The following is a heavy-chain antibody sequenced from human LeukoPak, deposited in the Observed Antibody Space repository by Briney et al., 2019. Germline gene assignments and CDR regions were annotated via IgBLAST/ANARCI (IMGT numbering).Heavy chain of an antibody. D-gene: IGHD1-1*01. V-gene: IGHV3-74*03. CDR2: INSDGSRT. Sequence: GGSLRLSCAASGITFSSHWMHWVRQTPEKGLVWVSRINSDGSRTTYADSVKGRFTISRDDAKNTLYLQMNSLRAEDTAVYYCAREQLEPSSHPFDPWGQGTLVTVSS. CDR1: GITFSSHW. CDR3: AREQLEPSSHPFDP. J-gene: IGHJ5*02.